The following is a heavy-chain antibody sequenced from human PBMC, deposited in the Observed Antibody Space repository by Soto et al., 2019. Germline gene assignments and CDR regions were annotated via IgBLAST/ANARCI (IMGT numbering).Heavy chain of an antibody. D-gene: IGHD3-3*01. J-gene: IGHJ4*02. CDR2: INPSGGST. CDR1: GYTFTSYY. V-gene: IGHV1-46*01. CDR3: ARDPDYDFWSGSSSGIDY. Sequence: WASVKVSCKASGYTFTSYYMHWVRQAPGQGLEWMGIINPSGGSTSYAQKFQGRVTMTRDTSTSTVYMELSSLRSEDTAVYYCARDPDYDFWSGSSSGIDYWGQGTLVTAPQ.